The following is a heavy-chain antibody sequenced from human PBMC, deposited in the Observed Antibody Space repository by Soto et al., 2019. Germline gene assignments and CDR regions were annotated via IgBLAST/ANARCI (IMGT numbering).Heavy chain of an antibody. CDR3: ARRRSGFYS. Sequence: PSETLSLTCTVSGGSIGSTNYYWVWIRQPPGKGLEWIGSIYYSGTTNYNPSLKSRVTISVGTSKNHFSLKLSSVTAADTAVYYCARRRSGFYSWGQGTVVTVSS. D-gene: IGHD6-25*01. J-gene: IGHJ4*02. CDR1: GGSIGSTNYY. V-gene: IGHV4-39*02. CDR2: IYYSGTT.